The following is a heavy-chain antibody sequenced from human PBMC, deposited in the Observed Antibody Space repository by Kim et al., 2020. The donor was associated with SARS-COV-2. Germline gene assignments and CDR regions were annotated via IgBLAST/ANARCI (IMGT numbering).Heavy chain of an antibody. CDR1: GFIFSNYW. J-gene: IGHJ5*02. V-gene: IGHV3-7*01. CDR3: ARDGEMATIISP. CDR2: LNQDGTEQ. Sequence: GGSLRLSCAASGFIFSNYWMSWVRQAPGKGLEWVANLNQDGTEQFYVDSVKGRFTVSRDNTNNSLYLQMSSLSVEDTAVYYCARDGEMATIISPWGQGTLVTVSP. D-gene: IGHD5-12*01.